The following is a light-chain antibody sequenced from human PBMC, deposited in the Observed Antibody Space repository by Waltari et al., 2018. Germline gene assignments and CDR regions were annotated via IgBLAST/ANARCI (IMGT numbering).Light chain of an antibody. Sequence: DIQMTQSPSSLSASVGDRVTITCRASENFNNYLNWYQQKPGKAPKLLIYKASTLQSGVPSRFSGSGSGTDYTFTISSLQSEDVATYYCQHNYGTPFTFGPGTKLDIK. V-gene: IGKV1-39*01. J-gene: IGKJ3*01. CDR1: ENFNNY. CDR2: KAS. CDR3: QHNYGTPFT.